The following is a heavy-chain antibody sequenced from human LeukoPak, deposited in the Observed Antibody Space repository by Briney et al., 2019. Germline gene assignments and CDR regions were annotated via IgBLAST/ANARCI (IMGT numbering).Heavy chain of an antibody. D-gene: IGHD6-13*01. J-gene: IGHJ4*02. CDR2: ISSSSSYI. Sequence: GSLRLSCAASGFTFSSYSMNWVRQAPGKGLEWVSSISSSSSYIYYADSVKGRFTISRDNAKNSLYLQMNSLRAEDTAVYYCASGVSSSWSDPGDYWGQGTLVTVSS. CDR3: ASGVSSSWSDPGDY. CDR1: GFTFSSYS. V-gene: IGHV3-21*01.